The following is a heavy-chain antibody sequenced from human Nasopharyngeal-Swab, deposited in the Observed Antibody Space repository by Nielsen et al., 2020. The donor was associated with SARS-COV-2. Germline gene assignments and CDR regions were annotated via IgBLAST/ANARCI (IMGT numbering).Heavy chain of an antibody. D-gene: IGHD3-10*01. Sequence: ASVKVSCKASGYTFASYDINWVRQATGQGLEWMGWMNPNSGNIGYAQKFQGRVTMTRNTSISTAYMELSSLRSEDTAVYYCARGRGGWFGELFDYWGQGTLVTVSS. J-gene: IGHJ4*02. CDR3: ARGRGGWFGELFDY. CDR1: GYTFASYD. V-gene: IGHV1-8*01. CDR2: MNPNSGNI.